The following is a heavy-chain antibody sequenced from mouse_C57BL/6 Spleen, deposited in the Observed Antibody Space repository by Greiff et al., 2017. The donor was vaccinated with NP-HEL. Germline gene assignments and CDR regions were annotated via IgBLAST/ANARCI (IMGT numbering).Heavy chain of an antibody. V-gene: IGHV1-42*01. CDR2: INPSTGGT. CDR1: GYSFTGYY. D-gene: IGHD1-1*01. Sequence: VHVKQSGPELVKPGASVKISCKASGYSFTGYYMNWVKQSPEKSLEWIGEINPSTGGTTYNQKFKAKATLTVDKSSSTAYMQLKSLTSEDSAVYYCARYYGSSYAWFAYWGQGTLVTVSA. J-gene: IGHJ3*01. CDR3: ARYYGSSYAWFAY.